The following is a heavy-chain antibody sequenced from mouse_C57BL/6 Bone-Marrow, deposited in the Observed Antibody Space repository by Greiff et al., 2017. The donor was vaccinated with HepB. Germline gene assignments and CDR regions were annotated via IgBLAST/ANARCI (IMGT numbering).Heavy chain of an antibody. CDR1: GYTFTDYE. D-gene: IGHD1-1*01. Sequence: QVQLQQSGAELVRPGASVTLSCKASGYTFTDYEMHWVKQTPVHGLDWIGAIDPETGGPAYNPKFKGKAILTADRSSRTAYMELRSLTSADSAVSYCTYYGSFYALDYWGQGTSVTVS. CDR3: TYYGSFYALDY. V-gene: IGHV1-15*01. J-gene: IGHJ4*01. CDR2: IDPETGGP.